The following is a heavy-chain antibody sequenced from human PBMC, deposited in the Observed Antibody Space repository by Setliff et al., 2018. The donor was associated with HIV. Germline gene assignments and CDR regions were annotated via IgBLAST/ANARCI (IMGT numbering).Heavy chain of an antibody. J-gene: IGHJ2*01. D-gene: IGHD6-13*01. V-gene: IGHV4-38-2*01. CDR2: INHSGTS. CDR3: ARPGVVGSSWSWYFDL. Sequence: PSETLSLTCDVSSHSINSGYYWGWIRQPPGKGLEWIGGINHSGTSYYNPSLKSRVTISIDTSKNQFFLKLSSVTAADTAVYYCARPGVVGSSWSWYFDLWGRGTLVTVSS. CDR1: SHSINSGYY.